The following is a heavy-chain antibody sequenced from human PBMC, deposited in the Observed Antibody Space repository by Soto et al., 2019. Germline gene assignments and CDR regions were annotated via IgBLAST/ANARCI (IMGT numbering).Heavy chain of an antibody. D-gene: IGHD2-21*01. J-gene: IGHJ4*02. CDR1: GFTFSSSG. V-gene: IGHV3-23*01. CDR2: VSGGGGST. Sequence: PGGSLRLSSAAAGFTFSSSGMRWVRQAPGKGLVWVSAVSGGGGSTNYADSVKGRFTISRDNSKNTLYLQMNSLRAEDTAVYYCAKAPHGPVAYCGGDCYFDYWGQGTLVTVSS. CDR3: AKAPHGPVAYCGGDCYFDY.